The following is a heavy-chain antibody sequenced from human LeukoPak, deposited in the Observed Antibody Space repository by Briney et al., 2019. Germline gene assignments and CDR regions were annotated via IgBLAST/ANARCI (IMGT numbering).Heavy chain of an antibody. CDR2: INPNSGGT. Sequence: ASVTVSCKASGYTFTGYYMHWVRQAPGQGLEWMGWINPNSGGTNYAQKFQGRVTMTRDTSISTAYMELSRLRSDDTAVYYCARGPAVAGTLYYCGMDVWGQGTTVTVSS. J-gene: IGHJ6*02. D-gene: IGHD6-19*01. CDR1: GYTFTGYY. CDR3: ARGPAVAGTLYYCGMDV. V-gene: IGHV1-2*02.